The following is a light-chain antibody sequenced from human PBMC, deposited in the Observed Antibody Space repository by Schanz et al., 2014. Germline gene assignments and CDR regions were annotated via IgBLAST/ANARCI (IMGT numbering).Light chain of an antibody. CDR3: QKYNSAPPFT. CDR1: QSISDW. Sequence: DIQMTQSPSTLSASVGDRVTVTCRASQSISDWLAWYQQKPGKAPNLLIYKASSLESGVPSRFSGSGSGTDFTLTISSLQPEDVATYYCQKYNSAPPFTFGPGTRVDIK. J-gene: IGKJ3*01. V-gene: IGKV1-5*03. CDR2: KAS.